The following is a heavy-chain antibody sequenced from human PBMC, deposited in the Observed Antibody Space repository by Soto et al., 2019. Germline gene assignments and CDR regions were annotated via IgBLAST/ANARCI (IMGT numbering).Heavy chain of an antibody. V-gene: IGHV4-39*01. CDR3: ARSRFRGVGFDV. D-gene: IGHD3-16*01. Sequence: QLQLQESGPGLVKPSETLSLTCTVSGGSISGDKSFWVWLRQPPGKGLEYIGHIYYSGSPYYNPSLKRRVTLSVDTSNTQFSLELSSATAADTAVYYCARSRFRGVGFDVWGQGIVVTVSS. CDR1: GGSISGDKSF. CDR2: IYYSGSP. J-gene: IGHJ4*02.